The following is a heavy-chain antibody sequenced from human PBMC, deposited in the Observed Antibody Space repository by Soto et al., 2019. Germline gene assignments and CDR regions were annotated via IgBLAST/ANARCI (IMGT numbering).Heavy chain of an antibody. D-gene: IGHD3-3*01. CDR1: GFTFSSYA. CDR2: ISGSGGST. Sequence: GGSLRLSCAASGFTFSSYAMSWVRQAPGKGLEWVSAISGSGGSTYYADSVKGRFTISRDNSKNTLYLQMNSLRAEDTAVYYCAKAVVDFWAHYYFDYWGQGTLVTVSS. V-gene: IGHV3-23*01. J-gene: IGHJ4*02. CDR3: AKAVVDFWAHYYFDY.